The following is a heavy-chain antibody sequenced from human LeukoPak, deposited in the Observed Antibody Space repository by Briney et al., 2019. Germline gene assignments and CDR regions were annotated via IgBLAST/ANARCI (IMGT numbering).Heavy chain of an antibody. CDR1: GGSISSGIYF. D-gene: IGHD2-2*01. CDR2: IHHSGHT. J-gene: IGHJ4*02. Sequence: KPSETLSLTCTVSGGSISSGIYFWSWIRQHPGKGLEWMGYIHHSGHTYYNPSLRSRLTISLDTSKNQLSLSLSAVTDADTAMYYCARYCSSTKCPFDFWGQGTLVTVSS. V-gene: IGHV4-31*03. CDR3: ARYCSSTKCPFDF.